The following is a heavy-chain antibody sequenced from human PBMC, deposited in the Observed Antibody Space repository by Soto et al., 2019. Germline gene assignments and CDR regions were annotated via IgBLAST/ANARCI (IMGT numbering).Heavy chain of an antibody. J-gene: IGHJ3*01. Sequence: VQLVESGGGLVQPGGSLRLSCAASGFTVSSNYMNWVRQAPGKGLEWLSVLYSGAGTYYADSVKDRFTISRDNSKNTLYLQLNSLRAEDTAIYYCARESGGDCSNAFDLWGQGTMVTVSP. CDR1: GFTVSSNY. V-gene: IGHV3-66*01. CDR2: LYSGAGT. D-gene: IGHD2-21*01. CDR3: ARESGGDCSNAFDL.